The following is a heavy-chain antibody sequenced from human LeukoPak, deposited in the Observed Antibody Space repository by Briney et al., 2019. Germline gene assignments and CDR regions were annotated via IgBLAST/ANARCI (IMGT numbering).Heavy chain of an antibody. CDR1: GGSISSYY. CDR2: IYYSGST. V-gene: IGHV4-59*01. J-gene: IGHJ5*02. CDR3: ARVDYGDYLNWFDP. Sequence: PSETLSLTCTVSGGSISSYYWSWIRQPPGKGVEWIGYIYYSGSTNYNPSLKSRVTISVDTSKNQFSLKLSSVTAADTAVYYCARVDYGDYLNWFDPWGQGTLVTVSS. D-gene: IGHD4-17*01.